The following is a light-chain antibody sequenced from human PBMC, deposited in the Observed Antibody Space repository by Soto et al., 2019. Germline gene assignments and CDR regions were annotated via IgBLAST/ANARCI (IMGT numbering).Light chain of an antibody. V-gene: IGKV1-5*03. Sequence: DIQMTRSPSTLSASVGDRVTITCRASQSISSWLAWYQQKPGKAPKLLIYKASSLESGVPSRFSGSGSGTEFTLTISSLQPDDFATYYCQQYNSSPTFSQGTKVEIK. CDR2: KAS. CDR3: QQYNSSPT. J-gene: IGKJ1*01. CDR1: QSISSW.